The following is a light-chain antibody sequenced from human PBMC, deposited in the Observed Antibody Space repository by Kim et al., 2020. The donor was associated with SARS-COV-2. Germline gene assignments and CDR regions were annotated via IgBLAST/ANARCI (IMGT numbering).Light chain of an antibody. CDR1: QSISSSY. J-gene: IGKJ2*01. V-gene: IGKV3-20*01. CDR2: GAS. CDR3: QQRDT. Sequence: EIVLTQSPGALSLSPGERATLSCRASQSISSSYLAWYQQKPGQAPRLLIYGASSMATGIPDRLSGSGSGTHFTLTISRLEPEDFAVYYCQQRDTFGQGTKLEIK.